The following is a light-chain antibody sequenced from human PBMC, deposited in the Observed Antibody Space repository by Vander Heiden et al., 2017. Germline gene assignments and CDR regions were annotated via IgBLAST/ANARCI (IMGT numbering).Light chain of an antibody. Sequence: TQLPQPPSSLSASVGDRVTITCRASQSISSYLNWYQQKPGKAPKLLIYAASSLQSGVPSRFSGSRSGTDFTLTISSLQPEDFATYYCQQSYSTPLTFGGGTKVEIK. V-gene: IGKV1-39*01. J-gene: IGKJ4*01. CDR3: QQSYSTPLT. CDR1: QSISSY. CDR2: AAS.